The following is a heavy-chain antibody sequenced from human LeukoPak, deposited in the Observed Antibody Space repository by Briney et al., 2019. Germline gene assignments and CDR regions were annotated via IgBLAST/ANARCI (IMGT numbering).Heavy chain of an antibody. J-gene: IGHJ4*02. CDR1: GFTFSNYG. V-gene: IGHV3-30*02. Sequence: PGGSLKLSCAASGFTFSNYGMHWVRQAPGKGLEWVTFIRHDGSHKSYADSVKGRFTVSRDNSKNTLYLQMNSLRPEDTAVYYCASMRDGYTNWGQGTLVTVSS. D-gene: IGHD5-24*01. CDR3: ASMRDGYTN. CDR2: IRHDGSHK.